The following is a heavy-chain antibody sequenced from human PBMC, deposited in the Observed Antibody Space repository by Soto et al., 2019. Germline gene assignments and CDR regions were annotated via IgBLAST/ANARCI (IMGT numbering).Heavy chain of an antibody. CDR2: FDPEDGET. CDR1: GYTLTELS. V-gene: IGHV1-24*01. CDR3: GRDPRDIVVVVAATDESHWLDP. Sequence: ASVKVSCKVSGYTLTELSMHWVRQAPGKGLEWMGGFDPEDGETIYAQKFQGRVTMNEDTSTDTAYKKLSSLRTEDTAVNNCGRDPRDIVVVVAATDESHWLDPWGQGTLVTVSS. J-gene: IGHJ5*02. D-gene: IGHD2-15*01.